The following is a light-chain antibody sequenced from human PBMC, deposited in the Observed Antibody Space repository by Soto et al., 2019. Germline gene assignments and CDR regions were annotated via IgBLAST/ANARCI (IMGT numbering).Light chain of an antibody. V-gene: IGKV3-11*01. CDR2: DAS. CDR3: QQRDIGLVVP. J-gene: IGKJ3*01. CDR1: QSISNS. Sequence: TLSLSTLSMCQGKRATLSCRASQSISNSLAWYQQKPGQAPSLLIFDASKRATGIPARFSGSGSGTDFTLTITSLEPEDFAVHYCQQRDIGLVVPSGPGTNVDIK.